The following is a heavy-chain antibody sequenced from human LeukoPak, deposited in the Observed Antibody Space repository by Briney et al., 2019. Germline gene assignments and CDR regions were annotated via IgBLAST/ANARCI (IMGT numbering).Heavy chain of an antibody. Sequence: SETLSLTCAVYGGSFSGYYWGWIRQPPGKGLEWIGEINHSGSTNYNPSLKSRVTISVDTSKNQFSLKLSSVTAADTAVYYCARVRYIASFDYWGQGTLVTVSS. D-gene: IGHD6-13*01. CDR3: ARVRYIASFDY. J-gene: IGHJ4*02. CDR2: INHSGST. CDR1: GGSFSGYY. V-gene: IGHV4-34*01.